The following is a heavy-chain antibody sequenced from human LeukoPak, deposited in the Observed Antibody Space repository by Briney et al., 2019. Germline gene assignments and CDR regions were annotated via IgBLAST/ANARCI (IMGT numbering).Heavy chain of an antibody. CDR1: GFTFSSYS. CDR2: ISGSSSTI. D-gene: IGHD3-10*01. CDR3: AKDRGVGFGEV. V-gene: IGHV3-48*01. J-gene: IGHJ4*02. Sequence: GGSLRLSCAASGFTFSSYSMNWVRHAPGKGLGWVSYISGSSSTIYYADSVKGRFTISRDNAKNSLYLQMNSLRAEDTAVYYCAKDRGVGFGEVWGQGTLVTVSS.